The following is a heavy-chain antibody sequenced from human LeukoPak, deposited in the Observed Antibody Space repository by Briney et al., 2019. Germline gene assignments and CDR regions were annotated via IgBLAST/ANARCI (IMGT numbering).Heavy chain of an antibody. J-gene: IGHJ4*02. CDR2: ISGDSTYI. CDR3: ARVSGRLERQSDLDY. D-gene: IGHD1-1*01. Sequence: GGSLRLSCAASGFTFASYSMNWVRQAPGKGLEWVSSISGDSTYIYNAGSVKGRFTISRDNAQASLYLQMTSLRADDTAVYYCARVSGRLERQSDLDYWGQGTLVIVSS. CDR1: GFTFASYS. V-gene: IGHV3-21*01.